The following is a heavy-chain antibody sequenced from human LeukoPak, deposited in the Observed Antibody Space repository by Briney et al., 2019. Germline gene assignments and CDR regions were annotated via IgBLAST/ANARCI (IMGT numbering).Heavy chain of an antibody. CDR2: INPNSGGT. Sequence: ASVKVSCKASGYTFTGYYMHWVRQAPGQGLEWMGRINPNSGGTNYAQKFQGRVTMTRDTSISTAYMELSRLRSDDTAVYYCARDLEYYYGSESYYNLFDYWGQGTLVTVSS. D-gene: IGHD3-10*01. J-gene: IGHJ4*02. V-gene: IGHV1-2*06. CDR1: GYTFTGYY. CDR3: ARDLEYYYGSESYYNLFDY.